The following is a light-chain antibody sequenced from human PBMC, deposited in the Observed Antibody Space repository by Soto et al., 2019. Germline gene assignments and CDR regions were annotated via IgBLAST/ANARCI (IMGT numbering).Light chain of an antibody. V-gene: IGKV1-39*01. CDR2: AAS. J-gene: IGKJ5*01. CDR3: QQSYSTPIT. CDR1: QSISSY. Sequence: DIQMPQSPSSLSASVGDRVTITCRASQSISSYLNWYQQKPGKAPKLLIYAASSLQSGVPSRFSGSGSGTDFTLTISSLQPEDFAIYYCQQSYSTPITFGQGTRLEIK.